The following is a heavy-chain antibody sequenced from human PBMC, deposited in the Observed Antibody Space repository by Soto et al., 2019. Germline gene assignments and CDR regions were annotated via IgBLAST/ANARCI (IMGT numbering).Heavy chain of an antibody. CDR1: GGSIISGGYY. D-gene: IGHD6-13*01. V-gene: IGHV4-31*03. CDR3: ARTIGIAAAGPFDY. J-gene: IGHJ4*02. Sequence: SSETLSLTCTVSGGSIISGGYYWIWIRQHPGKGLEWIGYIYYSGSTYYNPSLKSRVTISVDTSKNQFSLKLSSVTAADTAVYYCARTIGIAAAGPFDYWGKGTLVTVSS. CDR2: IYYSGST.